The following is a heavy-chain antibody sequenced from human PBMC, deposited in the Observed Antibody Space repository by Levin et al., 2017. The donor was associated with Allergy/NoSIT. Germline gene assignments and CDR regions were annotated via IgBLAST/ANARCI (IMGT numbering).Heavy chain of an antibody. CDR2: ISAYNGNT. CDR1: GYTFTSYG. D-gene: IGHD2-15*01. V-gene: IGHV1-18*01. CDR3: ARGGIVVVVAATPRGSYYYYGMDV. J-gene: IGHJ6*02. Sequence: ASVKVSCKASGYTFTSYGISWVRQAPGQGLEWMGWISAYNGNTNYAQKLQGRVTMTTDTSTSTAYMELRSLRSDDTAVYYCARGGIVVVVAATPRGSYYYYGMDVWGQGTTVTVSS.